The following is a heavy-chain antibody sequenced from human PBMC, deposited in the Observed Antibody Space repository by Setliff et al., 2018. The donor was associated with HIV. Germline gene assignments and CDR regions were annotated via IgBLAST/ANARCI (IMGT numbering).Heavy chain of an antibody. CDR1: GYTFTSYG. V-gene: IGHV1-18*01. CDR3: ARETNSGYRSGWYEGGVYYFDY. Sequence: ASVKVSCKASGYTFTSYGISWVRQAPGQGLEWMGWISAYNGNTNYAQKLQGRVTMTTDTSTSTAYMELRSLRSDDTAVYYCARETNSGYRSGWYEGGVYYFDYWGQGTLVTVSS. J-gene: IGHJ4*02. D-gene: IGHD6-19*01. CDR2: ISAYNGNT.